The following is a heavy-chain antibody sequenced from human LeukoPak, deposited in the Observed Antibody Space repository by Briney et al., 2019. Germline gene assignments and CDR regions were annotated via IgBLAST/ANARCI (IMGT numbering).Heavy chain of an antibody. CDR1: GFTFSSYW. D-gene: IGHD5-18*01. V-gene: IGHV3-7*01. J-gene: IGHJ4*02. Sequence: GGSLRLSCAASGFTFSSYWMSWVRQAPGKGLEWVANIKQDGSEKYYVDSVKGRFTISRDNAKNSLYLQMNSLRAEDTAVYYCASGTAMVVFDYWGQGTLVTVSS. CDR2: IKQDGSEK. CDR3: ASGTAMVVFDY.